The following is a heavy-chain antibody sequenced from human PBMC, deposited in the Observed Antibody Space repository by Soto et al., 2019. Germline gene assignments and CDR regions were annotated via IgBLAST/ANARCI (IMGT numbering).Heavy chain of an antibody. CDR2: IFYSGST. V-gene: IGHV4-39*01. CDR3: ARQPTTGDTDLWFDP. D-gene: IGHD2-21*01. J-gene: IGHJ5*02. CDR1: GGSISTSRSY. Sequence: SETLSLTCSVSGGSISTSRSYWAWIRQPPGKGLEWLANIFYSGSTFYNPSLASRVSVSVDTSKNEFSLKLRSVTAADTAVFYCARQPTTGDTDLWFDPWGQGTLVTVSS.